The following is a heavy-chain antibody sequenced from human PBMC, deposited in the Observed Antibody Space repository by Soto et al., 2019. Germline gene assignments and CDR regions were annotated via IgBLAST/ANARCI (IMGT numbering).Heavy chain of an antibody. V-gene: IGHV1-69*13. J-gene: IGHJ6*02. CDR2: IIPIFGTA. CDR1: GGTFSSYA. Sequence: ASVKVSCKASGGTFSSYAISWVRQAPGQGLEWMGGIIPIFGTANYAQKFQGRVTITADESTSTAYMELSSLRSEDTAVYYCARERNDYYYYGMDVWGQGTTVTVSS. CDR3: ARERNDYYYYGMDV. D-gene: IGHD2-8*01.